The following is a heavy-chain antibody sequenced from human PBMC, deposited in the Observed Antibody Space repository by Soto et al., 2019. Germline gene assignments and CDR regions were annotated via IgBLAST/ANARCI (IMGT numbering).Heavy chain of an antibody. Sequence: SVKVSCKASGGTLSSYAISWVRQAPGQGLEWMGGIIPIFGTANYAQKFQGRVTITADESTSTAYMELSSLRSEDTAVYYCARDHKSGGYYYYGMDVWGQGTTVTVSS. D-gene: IGHD6-25*01. CDR3: ARDHKSGGYYYYGMDV. J-gene: IGHJ6*02. CDR2: IIPIFGTA. V-gene: IGHV1-69*13. CDR1: GGTLSSYA.